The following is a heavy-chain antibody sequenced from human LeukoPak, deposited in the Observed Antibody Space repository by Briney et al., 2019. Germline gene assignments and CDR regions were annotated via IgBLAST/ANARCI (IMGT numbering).Heavy chain of an antibody. CDR1: GFTFSSYA. Sequence: GSLRLSCAASGFTFSSYAMSWVRQAPGKGLEWVSAISGSGGSTYYADSVKGRFTISRDNSKNTLYLQMNSLRAEDTAVYYCAKGYNAYDHFDYWGQGTLVTISS. CDR3: AKGYNAYDHFDY. J-gene: IGHJ4*02. D-gene: IGHD5-12*01. V-gene: IGHV3-23*01. CDR2: ISGSGGST.